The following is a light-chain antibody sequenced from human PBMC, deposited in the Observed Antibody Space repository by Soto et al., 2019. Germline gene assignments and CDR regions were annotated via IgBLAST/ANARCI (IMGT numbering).Light chain of an antibody. Sequence: IHVTQSPASLSPSAGATVTIFCQASQDISRYLNWYQHKPGRAPQLLIHDVSSLETGVPSRFSASGSGTQFTLTINGLQPEDLATYYCQQYDIPPSTFGRGTKVDIK. V-gene: IGKV1-33*01. J-gene: IGKJ4*02. CDR2: DVS. CDR3: QQYDIPPST. CDR1: QDISRY.